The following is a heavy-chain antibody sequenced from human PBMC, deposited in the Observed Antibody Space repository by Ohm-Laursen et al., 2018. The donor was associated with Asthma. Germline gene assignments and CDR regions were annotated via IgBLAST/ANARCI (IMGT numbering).Heavy chain of an antibody. CDR2: ISYDGSNK. J-gene: IGHJ4*02. V-gene: IGHV3-30*03. CDR3: ARGGGEPYFDY. D-gene: IGHD3-16*01. Sequence: SLRLSCTASGFTFSSYGMHWVRQAPGKGLEWVAVISYDGSNKYYADSVKGRFTISRDNSKNTLYLQMNSLRAEDTAVYYCARGGGEPYFDYWGQGTLVTVSS. CDR1: GFTFSSYG.